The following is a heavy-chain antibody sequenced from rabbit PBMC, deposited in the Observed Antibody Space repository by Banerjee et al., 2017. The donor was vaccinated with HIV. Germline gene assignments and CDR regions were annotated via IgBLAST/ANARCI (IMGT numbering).Heavy chain of an antibody. Sequence: QLKETGGGLVQPGGSLTLSCKASGFDFSSHYMSWVRQSPGKGLEWIGIIYPGEGSTDYASWVNGRFTISSDNAQNTVDLQMNSLTAADTATYFCARWTNGIFTLWGQGTLVTVS. CDR3: ARWTNGIFTL. CDR1: GFDFSSHY. V-gene: IGHV1S7*01. J-gene: IGHJ4*01. CDR2: IYPGEGST.